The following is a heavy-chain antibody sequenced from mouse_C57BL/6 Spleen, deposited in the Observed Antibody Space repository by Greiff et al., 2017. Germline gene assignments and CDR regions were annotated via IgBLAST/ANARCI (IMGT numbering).Heavy chain of an antibody. Sequence: VQLQQPGAELVKPGASVKMSCKASGYTFTSYWITWVKQRPGQGLEWIGDIYPGSGSTNYNEKFKSKATLTVDTSSSTAYMQLSSLTSADSAVYYCARAAIITSVVGYFDVWGTGTTVTVSS. CDR1: GYTFTSYW. J-gene: IGHJ1*03. V-gene: IGHV1-55*01. CDR3: ARAAIITSVVGYFDV. D-gene: IGHD1-1*01. CDR2: IYPGSGST.